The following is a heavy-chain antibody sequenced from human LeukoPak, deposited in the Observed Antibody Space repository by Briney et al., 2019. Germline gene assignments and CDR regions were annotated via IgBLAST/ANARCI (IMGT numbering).Heavy chain of an antibody. CDR2: LDTDGNT. V-gene: IGHV4-4*07. CDR1: RGSMSGYY. CDR3: AREALVPAATRGSVLKSYFSYGLGV. Sequence: SETLSLTCTVSRGSMSGYYWTWIRQPAGKGLEWIGHLDTDGNTDYNPSLRGRVSMSIDTSENQFSLRVTSVTAADTAVYFCAREALVPAATRGSVLKSYFSYGLGVWGQGTTVAVSS. D-gene: IGHD2-2*01. J-gene: IGHJ6*02.